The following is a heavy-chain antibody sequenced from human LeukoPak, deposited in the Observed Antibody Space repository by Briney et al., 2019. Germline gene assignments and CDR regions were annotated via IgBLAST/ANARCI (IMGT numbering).Heavy chain of an antibody. CDR2: INHSGST. J-gene: IGHJ3*02. V-gene: IGHV4-34*01. D-gene: IGHD2-8*01. CDR1: GFTFSDYY. Sequence: GSLRLSCAASGFTFSDYYMSWIRQPPGKGLEWIGEINHSGSTYYSPSLKSRVTISVDTSKNQFSLKLSSVTAADTAVYYCARDGPRRARNDAFDIWGQGTMVTVSS. CDR3: ARDGPRRARNDAFDI.